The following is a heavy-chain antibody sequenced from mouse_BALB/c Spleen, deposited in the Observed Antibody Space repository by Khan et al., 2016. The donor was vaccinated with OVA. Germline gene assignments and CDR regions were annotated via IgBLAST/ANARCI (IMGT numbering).Heavy chain of an antibody. CDR1: GYSITSGYA. D-gene: IGHD1-1*01. Sequence: LQESGPGLVKPSQSLSLTCTVTGYSITSGYAWNWIRQFPGNKLEWMGYISYSGGTSYNPSLKSRISITRDTSKNQFFLQLNSVTTEDTATYYCARGNYYGYYFDYWGQGTTLTVSS. J-gene: IGHJ2*01. V-gene: IGHV3-2*02. CDR2: ISYSGGT. CDR3: ARGNYYGYYFDY.